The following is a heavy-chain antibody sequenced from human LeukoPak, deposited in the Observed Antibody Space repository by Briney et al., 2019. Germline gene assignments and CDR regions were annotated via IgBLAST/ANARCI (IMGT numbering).Heavy chain of an antibody. J-gene: IGHJ3*02. V-gene: IGHV3-21*01. D-gene: IGHD3-16*02. CDR1: GYTFSDYS. CDR3: VSGNDPDYVWGTYRLDAFDI. Sequence: GGSLRLSCAASGYTFSDYSVNCVRQVPGEGLECVSSISSSGTYIYYADSVKGRFTISRDNPKNSLFLQMNSLRAEDTAVYYCVSGNDPDYVWGTYRLDAFDIWGEGTMVIVSS. CDR2: ISSSGTYI.